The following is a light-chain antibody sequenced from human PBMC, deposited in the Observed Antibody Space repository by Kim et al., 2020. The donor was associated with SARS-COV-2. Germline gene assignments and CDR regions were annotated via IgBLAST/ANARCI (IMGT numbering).Light chain of an antibody. J-gene: IGKJ2*01. CDR2: QAS. V-gene: IGKV1-5*03. CDR3: QHYNSYPYT. Sequence: GSVGDRVTIACRASQNSGTYLAWYQHKPGKAQTLLVYQASSLEGGVPSRFSGSGSETEFILTIHSLQPDDFATYYCQHYNSYPYTFGQGTKLEI. CDR1: QNSGTY.